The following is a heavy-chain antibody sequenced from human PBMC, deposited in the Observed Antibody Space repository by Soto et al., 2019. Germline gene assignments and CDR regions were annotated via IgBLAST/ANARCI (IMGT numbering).Heavy chain of an antibody. CDR2: ISYDGSKI. CDR3: AKDLSVLPTIQYFDY. V-gene: IGHV3-30*18. J-gene: IGHJ4*02. D-gene: IGHD5-12*01. Sequence: QVRLVESGGGVVQPGKSLRLACAASGFTFSDHGMHWIRQAPGKGLEWVAMISYDGSKIYYANSVKGRFTISRDSSENTLYLQMSSLRAEDTSVYYCAKDLSVLPTIQYFDYWGQGALVTVSS. CDR1: GFTFSDHG.